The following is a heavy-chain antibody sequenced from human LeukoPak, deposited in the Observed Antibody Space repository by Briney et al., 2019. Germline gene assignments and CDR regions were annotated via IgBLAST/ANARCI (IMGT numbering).Heavy chain of an antibody. CDR1: GFAFSDYS. V-gene: IGHV3-21*01. CDR2: ISSGSHYI. CDR3: TREGKGAAADN. J-gene: IGHJ4*02. Sequence: PGGSLRLSCAASGFAFSDYSMNWVRQAPGKGLEWVSSISSGSHYIYYANSVRGRFTISRDNAKNSMYLQMNSLRVEDTAVYYCTREGKGAAADNWGQGTLVTVSS. D-gene: IGHD6-13*01.